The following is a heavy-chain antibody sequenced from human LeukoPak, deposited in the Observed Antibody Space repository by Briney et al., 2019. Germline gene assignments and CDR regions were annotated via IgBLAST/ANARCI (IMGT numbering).Heavy chain of an antibody. D-gene: IGHD3-3*01. Sequence: GGSLRLSCAASGFTFDDYGMHWVRQAPGKGLEWVSGINWNGGSTGYADSVKGRFTISRDSAKNSLYLQMNSLRAEDTAVYYCASGVNYFDYWGQGTLVTVSS. CDR1: GFTFDDYG. J-gene: IGHJ4*02. V-gene: IGHV3-20*04. CDR2: INWNGGST. CDR3: ASGVNYFDY.